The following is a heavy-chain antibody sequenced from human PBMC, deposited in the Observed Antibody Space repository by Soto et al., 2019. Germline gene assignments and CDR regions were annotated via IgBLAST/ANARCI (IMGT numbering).Heavy chain of an antibody. CDR1: GFIFSSYA. Sequence: QVQLVESGGGVVQPGRSLRLSCAASGFIFSSYAMHWVRQAPGKGLEWVAVIWYDGSNKYYADSVKGRFTISRDNSKNTLYLQMHSLGAEDTAVYYCARDLTKDDGEGYFALWGRGTLVTVSS. D-gene: IGHD3-9*01. V-gene: IGHV3-33*01. CDR2: IWYDGSNK. J-gene: IGHJ2*01. CDR3: ARDLTKDDGEGYFAL.